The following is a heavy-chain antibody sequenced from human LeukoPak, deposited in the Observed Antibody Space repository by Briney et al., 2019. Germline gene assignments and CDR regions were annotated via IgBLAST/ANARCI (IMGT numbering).Heavy chain of an antibody. CDR3: ARVRGVGAPILGGDVAFDI. D-gene: IGHD1-26*01. CDR2: IYYSGST. Sequence: SETLSLTCTVSDYSISSSYYWSWIRQPPGKGLEWIGYIYYSGSTNYNPSLKSRVTISADTSKNHFSLKLSSVTAADTAVYYCARVRGVGAPILGGDVAFDIWGQGTMVTVSS. J-gene: IGHJ3*02. V-gene: IGHV4-61*03. CDR1: DYSISSSYY.